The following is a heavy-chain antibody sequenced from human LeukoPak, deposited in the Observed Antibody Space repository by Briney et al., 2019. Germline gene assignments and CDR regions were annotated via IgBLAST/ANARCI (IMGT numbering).Heavy chain of an antibody. D-gene: IGHD5-18*01. CDR3: ATGGSEYRSDWFDS. CDR2: ISSSSSTI. Sequence: GGSLRLSCAASGFTFSSYSINWVRQAPGKGLEWVSYISSSSSTIYYADSVKGRFTIFRDNAKNSLYLQMNNLRAEDTAVYYCATGGSEYRSDWFDSWGQGTLVNVAS. J-gene: IGHJ5*01. V-gene: IGHV3-48*01. CDR1: GFTFSSYS.